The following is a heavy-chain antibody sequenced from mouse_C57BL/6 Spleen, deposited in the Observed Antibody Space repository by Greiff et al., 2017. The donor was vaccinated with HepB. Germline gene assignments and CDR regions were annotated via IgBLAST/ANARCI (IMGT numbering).Heavy chain of an antibody. J-gene: IGHJ2*01. CDR3: AREIYYGNYCDD. V-gene: IGHV1-82*01. D-gene: IGHD2-1*01. CDR1: GYAFSSSW. CDR2: IYPGDGDT. Sequence: QVQLKESGPELVKPGASVKISCKASGYAFSSSWMNWVKQRPGKGLEWIGRIYPGDGDTNYNGKFKGKATLTADKSSSTAYMQLSSLTSEDSAVYFCAREIYYGNYCDDWGQGTTLTVSS.